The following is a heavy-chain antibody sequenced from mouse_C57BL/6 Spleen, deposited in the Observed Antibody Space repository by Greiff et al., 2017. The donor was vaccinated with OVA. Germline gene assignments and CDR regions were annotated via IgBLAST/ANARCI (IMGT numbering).Heavy chain of an antibody. D-gene: IGHD2-1*01. Sequence: QVQLQQPGAELVRPGSSVKLSCTASGYTFTSYWMHWVKQRPIQGLEWIGNIDPSDSETHYNQKFQDKATLTVDKSSSTAYMQLSSLTSEDSAVYYCARVGSTMVSYYYAMDYWGQGTSVTVSS. J-gene: IGHJ4*01. V-gene: IGHV1-52*01. CDR2: IDPSDSET. CDR3: ARVGSTMVSYYYAMDY. CDR1: GYTFTSYW.